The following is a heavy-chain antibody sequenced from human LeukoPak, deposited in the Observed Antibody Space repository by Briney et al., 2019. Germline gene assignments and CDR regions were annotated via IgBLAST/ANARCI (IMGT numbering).Heavy chain of an antibody. CDR1: GFTVSSNY. CDR3: ARERVVAGTIDAFDI. V-gene: IGHV3-53*01. J-gene: IGHJ3*02. CDR2: IYSGGST. D-gene: IGHD6-19*01. Sequence: GGSLRLSCAASGFTVSSNYMSWVRQAPGKGLEWVSVIYSGGSTYYADSVKGRLTISRDNSKNTLYLQMNSLRAEDTAVYYCARERVVAGTIDAFDIWGQGTMVTVSS.